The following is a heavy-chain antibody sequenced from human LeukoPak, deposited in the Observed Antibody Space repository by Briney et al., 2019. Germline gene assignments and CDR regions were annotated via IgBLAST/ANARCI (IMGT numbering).Heavy chain of an antibody. CDR3: ARGRGAARPNYYYGMDV. J-gene: IGHJ6*02. Sequence: SETLSLTCTVSGGSISSYYWSWIRQPPGEGLEWIGYIYYSGSTNYNPSLKSRVTISVDTSKNQFSLKLSSVTAAGTAVYYCARGRGAARPNYYYGMDVWGQGTTVTVSS. V-gene: IGHV4-59*01. CDR2: IYYSGST. CDR1: GGSISSYY. D-gene: IGHD6-6*01.